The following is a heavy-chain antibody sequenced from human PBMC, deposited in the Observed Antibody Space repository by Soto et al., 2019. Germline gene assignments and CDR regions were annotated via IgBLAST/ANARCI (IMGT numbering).Heavy chain of an antibody. CDR2: ISWDGEK. V-gene: IGHV2-5*02. Sequence: ITLKESGPTLVKPTQTLTLTCTLSGFSLNTRGVGVGWIRQPPGKALEWLALISWDGEKRYSPSLKSRLTITKDTSENQVVLTMTNMDPVDTATYYCAHRRGDFLTGHYYFDYWGQGTLVTVSS. CDR1: GFSLNTRGVG. J-gene: IGHJ4*02. CDR3: AHRRGDFLTGHYYFDY. D-gene: IGHD3-9*01.